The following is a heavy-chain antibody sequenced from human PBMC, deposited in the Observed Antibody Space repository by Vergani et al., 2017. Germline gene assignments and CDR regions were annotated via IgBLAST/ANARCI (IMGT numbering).Heavy chain of an antibody. CDR2: LHHNGAT. Sequence: QVQLKESGPGLVKPSETLSLTCTVSNFFISSNAYYWGWIRQAPGRGLEWIGSLHHNGATSHNPSLRSRVTMSVDTSKNQFSLSLNSVTAADTAIYYCARSSMGVTTFGYWGQGALVTVSS. CDR3: ARSSMGVTTFGY. D-gene: IGHD4-17*01. J-gene: IGHJ4*02. V-gene: IGHV4-38-2*02. CDR1: NFFISSNAYY.